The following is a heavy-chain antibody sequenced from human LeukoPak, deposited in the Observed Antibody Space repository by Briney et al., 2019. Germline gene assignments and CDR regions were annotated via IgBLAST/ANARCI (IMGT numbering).Heavy chain of an antibody. V-gene: IGHV1-18*01. CDR2: ISAYNDNT. J-gene: IGHJ4*02. CDR3: ARVHYDILTGYSYFDY. D-gene: IGHD3-9*01. CDR1: GYXFTSYG. Sequence: ASVKVSCKASGYXFTSYGMSWVRQAPGQGLEWMGWISAYNDNTNYAQKLQGRVTMTTDTSTSTAYMELRSLRSDDTAVYYCARVHYDILTGYSYFDYWGQGTLVTVSS.